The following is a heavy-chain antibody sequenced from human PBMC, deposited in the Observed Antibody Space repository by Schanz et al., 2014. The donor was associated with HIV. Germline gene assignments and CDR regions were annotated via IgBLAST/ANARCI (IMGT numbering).Heavy chain of an antibody. CDR2: ISYDGSNK. D-gene: IGHD3-3*01. J-gene: IGHJ6*02. Sequence: QEQLVESGGGVVQPGKSLRLSCAASGFTFRNFGMHWVRQAPGKGLEWVAVISYDGSNKYYADSVKGRFTISRDISKNTLYLQMNSLRAEDTAVYYCAKDQGYDFWSGYYNYYNMDVWGQGTTVTVSS. CDR3: AKDQGYDFWSGYYNYYNMDV. V-gene: IGHV3-30*19. CDR1: GFTFRNFG.